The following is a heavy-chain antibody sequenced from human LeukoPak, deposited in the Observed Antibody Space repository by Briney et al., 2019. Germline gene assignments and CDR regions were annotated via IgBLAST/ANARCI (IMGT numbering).Heavy chain of an antibody. CDR2: IRYDGINK. CDR1: GFTFSSYG. Sequence: PGGCLRLSCAASGFTFSSYGMHWVRQAPGKGLEWVSFIRYDGINKYYADSVKGGFSLSRDNSKNTLYLQMNSVRAEDTALYYCAKDEVDFWSPYYYMDVWGKGTTVTVSS. V-gene: IGHV3-30*02. CDR3: AKDEVDFWSPYYYMDV. D-gene: IGHD3-3*01. J-gene: IGHJ6*03.